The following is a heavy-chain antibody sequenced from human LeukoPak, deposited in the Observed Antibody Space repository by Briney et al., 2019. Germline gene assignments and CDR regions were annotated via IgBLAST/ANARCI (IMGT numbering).Heavy chain of an antibody. CDR3: TDFVDC. CDR2: IKSKIDGGAT. J-gene: IGHJ4*01. CDR1: GFIFGNAW. V-gene: IGHV3-15*01. Sequence: PGGSLRLSCAASGFIFGNAWMSWVRQAPGKGLEWVGRIKSKIDGGATDYAAPVQGRFTVSRDDSKNTLYLQINSLKVEDTAVYYCTDFVDCWGQGTLVTVSS.